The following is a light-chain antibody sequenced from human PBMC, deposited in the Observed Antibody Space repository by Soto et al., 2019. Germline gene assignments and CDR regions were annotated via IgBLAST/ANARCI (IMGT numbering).Light chain of an antibody. CDR2: GAS. CDR1: QSVSSN. J-gene: IGKJ1*01. V-gene: IGKV3-15*01. Sequence: EIVMTQSPATLSVSPGERATLSCRASQSVSSNVAWYQQKPGQAPRLLIYGASTRASGIPARFSGSGSGTEFTLTISSLQSEDFAVYYCQQYNDWPPCTFGQGTMLDIK. CDR3: QQYNDWPPCT.